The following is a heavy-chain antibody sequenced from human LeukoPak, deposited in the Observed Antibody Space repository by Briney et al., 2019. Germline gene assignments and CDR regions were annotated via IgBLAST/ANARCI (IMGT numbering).Heavy chain of an antibody. CDR3: AAQRDGWFDP. Sequence: SQTLSLTCTVSGGSLSSGDYYWSWVRQPPGKGLEWIGYIYYSGSTYYNPSLKSRVTISVDTSKNQFSLKLSSVTAADTAVYYCAAQRDGWFDPWGQGTLVTVSS. D-gene: IGHD5-24*01. CDR1: GGSLSSGDYY. J-gene: IGHJ5*02. V-gene: IGHV4-30-4*01. CDR2: IYYSGST.